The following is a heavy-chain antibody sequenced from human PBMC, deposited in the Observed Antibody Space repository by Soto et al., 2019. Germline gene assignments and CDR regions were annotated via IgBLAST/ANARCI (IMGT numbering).Heavy chain of an antibody. CDR1: GFTFSSYG. D-gene: IGHD3-16*01. CDR2: ISYDGSYK. CDR3: AKWNGGFDY. J-gene: IGHJ4*02. V-gene: IGHV3-30*18. Sequence: QVQLVESGGGVVQPGRSLSLSCAASGFTFSSYGMHWVRQAPGKGLEWVAVISYDGSYKYYADSVKGRFTISRDNSKNKLYLQMTSLRAEDTAVYYCAKWNGGFDYWGQGTLVTVSS.